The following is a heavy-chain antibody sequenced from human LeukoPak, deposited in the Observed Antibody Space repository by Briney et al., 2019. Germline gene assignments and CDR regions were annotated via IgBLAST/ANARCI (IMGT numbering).Heavy chain of an antibody. Sequence: GASVKVSCKASGYTFINSGISWVRQAPGQGLEWMGWISVNNGNTKHAQKVQGRVTMTTDTSTNTAYMELRSLRSDDTAVYYCARPRNYYDNGGSYNWFDSWGQGTLVTVSS. V-gene: IGHV1-18*01. CDR3: ARPRNYYDNGGSYNWFDS. CDR1: GYTFINSG. CDR2: ISVNNGNT. D-gene: IGHD3-22*01. J-gene: IGHJ5*01.